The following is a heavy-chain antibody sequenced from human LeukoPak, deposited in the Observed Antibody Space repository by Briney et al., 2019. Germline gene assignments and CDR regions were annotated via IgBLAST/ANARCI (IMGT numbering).Heavy chain of an antibody. CDR3: VKESELLCGGWFDP. V-gene: IGHV3-30*18. J-gene: IGHJ5*02. D-gene: IGHD2-2*01. Sequence: GGSLRLSCAASGFTFSSYGIHWVRQAPGKGLEWVAVISYDGSNKYYVDSVKGRFTISRDNSKTTLYLQMNSLRAEDTAVYYCVKESELLCGGWFDPWGQGTLVTVSS. CDR2: ISYDGSNK. CDR1: GFTFSSYG.